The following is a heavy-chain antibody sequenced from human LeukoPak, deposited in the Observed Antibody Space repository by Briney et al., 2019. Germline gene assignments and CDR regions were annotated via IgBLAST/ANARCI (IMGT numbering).Heavy chain of an antibody. CDR1: GFTFSSHA. V-gene: IGHV3-23*01. CDR2: ISGSGYST. J-gene: IGHJ3*01. Sequence: GGSLRLSCAASGFTFSSHAMSWVRQAPGRGLEWVSAISGSGYSTNYADSVKGRFTISRDDSKSTLFLQMNSLRAEDTAIYYCAKDLRVGSRWQLVLLQIDAFDLWGQGTMVTVSS. D-gene: IGHD6-13*01. CDR3: AKDLRVGSRWQLVLLQIDAFDL.